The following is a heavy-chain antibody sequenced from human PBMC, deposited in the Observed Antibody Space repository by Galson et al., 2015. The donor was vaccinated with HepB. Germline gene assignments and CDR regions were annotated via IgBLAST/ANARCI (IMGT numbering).Heavy chain of an antibody. CDR2: FDPEDGET. CDR1: GYTLTELS. J-gene: IGHJ3*02. Sequence: SVKVSCKVSGYTLTELSMHWVRQAPGKGLEWMGGFDPEDGETIYAQKFQGRVTMTEDTSTDTAYMELSSLGSEDTAVYYCATDPLDGWLQWTNAFDIWGQGTMVTVSS. D-gene: IGHD5-24*01. CDR3: ATDPLDGWLQWTNAFDI. V-gene: IGHV1-24*01.